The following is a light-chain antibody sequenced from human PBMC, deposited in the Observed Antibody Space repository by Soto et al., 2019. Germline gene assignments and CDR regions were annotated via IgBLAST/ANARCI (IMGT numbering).Light chain of an antibody. Sequence: SYALTQPPSVSVSPGQTARITCFGDALSKQYVSWYQQRPGQAPVLVIYKDTERPSGIPERFSGSTSGTTVTLTIGGVQAEDEADYFCQSADNSGSNYVFGTGTKLTVL. CDR3: QSADNSGSNYV. CDR1: ALSKQY. V-gene: IGLV3-25*03. CDR2: KDT. J-gene: IGLJ1*01.